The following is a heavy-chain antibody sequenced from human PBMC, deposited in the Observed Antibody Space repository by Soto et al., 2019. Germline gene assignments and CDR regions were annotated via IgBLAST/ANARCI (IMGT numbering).Heavy chain of an antibody. Sequence: PSETLSLTCTVSGGSISSGGYYWSWIRQHPGKGLEWVGYIYYSGSTYYNPSLKSRVTISVDTSKNQFSLKLSSVTAADTAVYYCARALFDYGDGGNWLDPWGQGTLVTVSS. J-gene: IGHJ5*02. D-gene: IGHD4-17*01. CDR2: IYYSGST. V-gene: IGHV4-31*03. CDR3: ARALFDYGDGGNWLDP. CDR1: GGSISSGGYY.